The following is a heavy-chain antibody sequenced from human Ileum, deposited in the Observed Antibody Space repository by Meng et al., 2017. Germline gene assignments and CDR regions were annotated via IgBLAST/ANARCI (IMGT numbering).Heavy chain of an antibody. J-gene: IGHJ4*02. CDR1: GASISTSNL. CDR2: IHHSGTT. D-gene: IGHD4-17*01. Sequence: QVQLQESGPGLVKPSATLSLTCAVSGASISTSNLWNWVRQPPGKGLEWIGEIHHSGTTNYNPSLKSRVTISLDKSKNQFSLELRSVTAADTAVYYCVRHDYGDSTAAFDYWGQGTLVTVSS. V-gene: IGHV4-4*02. CDR3: VRHDYGDSTAAFDY.